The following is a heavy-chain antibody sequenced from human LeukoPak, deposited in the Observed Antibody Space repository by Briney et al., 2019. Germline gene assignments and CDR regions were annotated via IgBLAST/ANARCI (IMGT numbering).Heavy chain of an antibody. Sequence: GGSLRLSCAASGFTFSSYAMSWVRQAPEKGLEFVSGIYENGGTTYYADSVKGRFSISRDNSKNTLYLQMDSLRGEDTAVYYCAKDFRIGYSAHFDYRGQGALVTVSS. V-gene: IGHV3-23*01. CDR2: IYENGGTT. J-gene: IGHJ4*02. CDR1: GFTFSSYA. CDR3: AKDFRIGYSAHFDY. D-gene: IGHD2-21*01.